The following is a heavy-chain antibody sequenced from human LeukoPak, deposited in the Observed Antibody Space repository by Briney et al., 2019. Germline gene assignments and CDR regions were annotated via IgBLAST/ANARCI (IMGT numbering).Heavy chain of an antibody. D-gene: IGHD3-22*01. J-gene: IGHJ4*02. CDR2: IYPGDSDT. CDR1: GYSFTSYW. Sequence: GESLKISCKGSGYSFTSYWIGWARQMPGKGLEWMGIIYPGDSDTRYSPSFQGQVTISADKSISTAYLQWSSLKASDTAMYYCARTYYYDSSGSTNYFDYWGQGTLVTVSS. V-gene: IGHV5-51*01. CDR3: ARTYYYDSSGSTNYFDY.